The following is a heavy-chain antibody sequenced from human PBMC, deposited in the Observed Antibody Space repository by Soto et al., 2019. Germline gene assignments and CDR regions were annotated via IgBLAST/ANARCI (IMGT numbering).Heavy chain of an antibody. CDR1: GGSISSYY. V-gene: IGHV4-59*01. CDR3: ARAYGDYVFDY. D-gene: IGHD4-17*01. CDR2: IYYSGST. J-gene: IGHJ4*02. Sequence: PSETLSLTCTVSGGSISSYYWSWIRQPPGKGLEWIGYIYYSGSTNYNPSLKSRVTISVDTSKNQFSLKLSSVTAADTAVYYCARAYGDYVFDYWGQGTSVTVSS.